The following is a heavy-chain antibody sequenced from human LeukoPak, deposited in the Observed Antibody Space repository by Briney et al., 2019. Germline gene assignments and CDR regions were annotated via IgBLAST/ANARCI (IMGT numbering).Heavy chain of an antibody. V-gene: IGHV1-46*03. Sequence: GASVKVSXKASGYTFTSYYMHWVRQAPGQGLEWMGIINPSGGSTSYAQKFQGRVTMTRDTSTSTVYMELSSLRSEDTAVYYCATRGYSGYGIFDYWGQGTLVTVSS. CDR2: INPSGGST. D-gene: IGHD5-12*01. CDR3: ATRGYSGYGIFDY. CDR1: GYTFTSYY. J-gene: IGHJ4*02.